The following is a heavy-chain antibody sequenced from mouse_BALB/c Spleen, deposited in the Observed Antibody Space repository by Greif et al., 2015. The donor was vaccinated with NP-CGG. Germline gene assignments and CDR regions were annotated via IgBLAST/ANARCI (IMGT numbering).Heavy chain of an antibody. J-gene: IGHJ4*01. CDR3: ARSALLLRLHYYAMDY. CDR2: IDPANGNT. D-gene: IGHD1-2*01. CDR1: GFNIKDTY. V-gene: IGHV14-3*02. Sequence: VQLQQSGAELVKPGASVKLSCTASGFNIKDTYMHWVKQRPEQGLEWIGRIDPANGNTKYDPKFQGKATITADTSSNTAYLQLSSLTSEDTAVYYCARSALLLRLHYYAMDYWGQGTPVTVSS.